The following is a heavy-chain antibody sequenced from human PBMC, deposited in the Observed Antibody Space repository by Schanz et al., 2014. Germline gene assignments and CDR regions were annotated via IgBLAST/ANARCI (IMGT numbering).Heavy chain of an antibody. Sequence: QVQLQESGPGLVKPSETLSLTCAVDGGSFSGYYWSWIRQSPDKGLEWIGEINHSANTTYNPSLKSRVTISVDSSKNQFSLMLNSVTAADTAVYYCARRHHFRSGPYYYYYMDVWGKGTTXTVSS. J-gene: IGHJ6*03. CDR3: ARRHHFRSGPYYYYYMDV. D-gene: IGHD3-3*02. CDR2: INHSANT. CDR1: GGSFSGYY. V-gene: IGHV4-34*01.